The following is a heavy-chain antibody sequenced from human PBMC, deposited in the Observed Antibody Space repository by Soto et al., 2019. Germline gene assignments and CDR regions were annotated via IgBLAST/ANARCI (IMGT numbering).Heavy chain of an antibody. J-gene: IGHJ6*02. CDR1: GYSFTSYW. Sequence: EVQLVQSGAEVKKPGESLKISCKGSGYSFTSYWIGWVRQMPGKGLGGMGIIYPGDSDTRNSRSFQGRVTISADKSISTAYLQWSSLKASDTAMYYCARSLYYDFWSGSVSYYYGMDVWGQGTTVTVSS. CDR3: ARSLYYDFWSGSVSYYYGMDV. V-gene: IGHV5-51*01. CDR2: IYPGDSDT. D-gene: IGHD3-3*01.